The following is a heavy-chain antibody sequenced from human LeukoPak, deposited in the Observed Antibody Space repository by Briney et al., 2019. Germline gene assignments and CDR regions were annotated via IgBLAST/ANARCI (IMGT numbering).Heavy chain of an antibody. J-gene: IGHJ6*02. CDR3: ARSSSTTNYYYGMDV. D-gene: IGHD2-2*01. Sequence: GGSLRLSCAAFGFTFSNYPMHWVRQAPGPGLEYVSAISSNGGSTYYANSVKGRFTISRDNSKNTLYLQMGSLRAEDMAVYYCARSSSTTNYYYGMDVWGQGTTVTVSS. V-gene: IGHV3-64*01. CDR2: ISSNGGST. CDR1: GFTFSNYP.